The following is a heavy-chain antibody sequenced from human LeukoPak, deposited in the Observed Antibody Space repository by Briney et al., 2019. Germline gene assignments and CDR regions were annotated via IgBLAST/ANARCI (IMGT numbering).Heavy chain of an antibody. Sequence: GGSLRLSCAASGFTFSSYAMSWVRQAPGKGLEWASAISGSGGSTYYADSVKGRFTISRDNSKNTLYLQMNSLRAEDTAVYYCAKARIAVAGNHYFDYWGQGTLVTVSS. CDR2: ISGSGGST. V-gene: IGHV3-23*01. CDR3: AKARIAVAGNHYFDY. CDR1: GFTFSSYA. D-gene: IGHD6-19*01. J-gene: IGHJ4*02.